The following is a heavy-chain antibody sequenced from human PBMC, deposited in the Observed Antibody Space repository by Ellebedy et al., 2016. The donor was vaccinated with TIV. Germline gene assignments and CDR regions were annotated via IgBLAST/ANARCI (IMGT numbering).Heavy chain of an antibody. CDR1: GYSFTSYW. J-gene: IGHJ6*02. CDR2: IYPGDSDT. V-gene: IGHV5-51*01. CDR3: ARQSPVAGIIEYYYYGMDV. Sequence: GGSLRLXXKGSGYSFTSYWIGWVRQMPGKGLEWMGIIYPGDSDTRYSPSFQGQVTISADKSISTAYLQWSSLKASDTAMYYCARQSPVAGIIEYYYYGMDVWGQGTTVTVSS. D-gene: IGHD6-19*01.